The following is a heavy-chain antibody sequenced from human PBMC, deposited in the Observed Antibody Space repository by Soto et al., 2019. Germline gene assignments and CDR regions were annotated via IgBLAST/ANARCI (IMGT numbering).Heavy chain of an antibody. V-gene: IGHV3-74*01. CDR3: ATAGQFRFDN. CDR1: GFTFSTYW. D-gene: IGHD2-21*01. Sequence: EVQLVESGGGLFQPGGSLRLSCEASGFTFSTYWMHWVRQAPGQGLVWLSRINADGRTTNYADSVRGRFTISRDNAKNTLFLQVKSLRAEDTAVYYCATAGQFRFDNWGQGALVTVSS. J-gene: IGHJ4*02. CDR2: INADGRTT.